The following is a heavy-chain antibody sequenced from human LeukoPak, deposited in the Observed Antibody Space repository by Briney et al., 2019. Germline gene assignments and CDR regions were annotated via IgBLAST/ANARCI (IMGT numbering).Heavy chain of an antibody. CDR2: IIPIFGIA. Sequence: SVKVSCKASGGTFSSYAISWVRQAPGQGLEWMGRIIPIFGIANYAQKFQGRVTITADKSTSTAYMELSSLRSEDTAVYYCRREGLRYDSSGYYYDYWGRGTLVTVSS. V-gene: IGHV1-69*04. D-gene: IGHD3-22*01. J-gene: IGHJ4*02. CDR3: RREGLRYDSSGYYYDY. CDR1: GGTFSSYA.